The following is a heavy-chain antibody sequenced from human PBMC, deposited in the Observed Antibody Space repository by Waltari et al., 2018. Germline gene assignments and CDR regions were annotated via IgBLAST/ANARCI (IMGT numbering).Heavy chain of an antibody. J-gene: IGHJ3*01. CDR1: GYSISSGYY. CDR3: VRPGLGAATYDAFDL. CDR2: IYHSGST. D-gene: IGHD3-16*01. V-gene: IGHV4-38-2*01. Sequence: QVQLRESGPGLVKPSETLSLTCAVSGYSISSGYYWGWIRQSPGKGLEWIGSIYHSGSTYYNPSLKSRVTISVDTSKNQFSLKLTSVTVADTAVYYCVRPGLGAATYDAFDLWGPGAMVTVSS.